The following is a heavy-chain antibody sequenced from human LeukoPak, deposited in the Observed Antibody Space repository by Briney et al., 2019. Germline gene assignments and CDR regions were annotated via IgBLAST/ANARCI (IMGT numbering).Heavy chain of an antibody. J-gene: IGHJ4*02. CDR2: IYSSGST. D-gene: IGHD6-13*01. V-gene: IGHV4-4*07. CDR3: ARHQYDSSWSPFDY. CDR1: GGSISANY. Sequence: SETLSLTCTVSGGSISANYWIWMRQPAGKGLEYIGRIYSSGSTNYNPSLKSRVTMSVDTSKNQFSLKLISVTAADTAVYYCARHQYDSSWSPFDYWGQGTLVTVSS.